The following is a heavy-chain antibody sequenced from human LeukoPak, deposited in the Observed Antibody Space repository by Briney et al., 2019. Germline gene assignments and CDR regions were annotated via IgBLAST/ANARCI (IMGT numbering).Heavy chain of an antibody. J-gene: IGHJ4*02. CDR3: ARDGGYYYDSSGYYFDY. CDR2: ISSSSSYI. CDR1: GFTFSSYR. V-gene: IGHV3-21*01. D-gene: IGHD3-22*01. Sequence: GGSLRPSCVASGFTFSSYRMKWLRQAPGKGLEWVSSISSSSSYIYYADSVKGRFTISRDNAKNSLYLQMNSLRAEDTAVYYCARDGGYYYDSSGYYFDYWGQGTLVTVSS.